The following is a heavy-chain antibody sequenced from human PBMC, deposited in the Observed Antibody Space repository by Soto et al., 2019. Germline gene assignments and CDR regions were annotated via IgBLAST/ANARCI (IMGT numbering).Heavy chain of an antibody. CDR2: IIPILDIP. D-gene: IGHD2-15*01. J-gene: IGHJ6*02. V-gene: IGHV1-69*02. CDR3: ASHFTGVLVLGASPPGGDNYGWDV. Sequence: QVQLVQSGAEVKKPGSSVKVSCKASGGTFSRYTISWVRQAPGQGLEWMGRIIPILDIPNYAQNFQGRVTLTADTSTRTAYRELSSLRSDDTAGYYCASHFTGVLVLGASPPGGDNYGWDVWGQGTTVTVSS. CDR1: GGTFSRYT.